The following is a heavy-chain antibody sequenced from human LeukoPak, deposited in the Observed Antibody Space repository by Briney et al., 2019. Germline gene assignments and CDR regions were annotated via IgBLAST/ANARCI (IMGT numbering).Heavy chain of an antibody. D-gene: IGHD1-14*01. J-gene: IGHJ4*02. Sequence: GGSLRLSCEASRFNLGTYAMSWVRQAPGKGLEWVSYISSSGDSIYYADSVEGRFTVSRDNAKKSLYLHMNSLRDDDTAVYYCARGTGLDYWGQGTLVTVSS. V-gene: IGHV3-48*02. CDR1: RFNLGTYA. CDR3: ARGTGLDY. CDR2: ISSSGDSI.